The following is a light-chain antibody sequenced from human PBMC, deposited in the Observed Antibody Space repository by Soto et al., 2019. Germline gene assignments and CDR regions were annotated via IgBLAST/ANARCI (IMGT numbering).Light chain of an antibody. V-gene: IGKV3-15*01. Sequence: EIVMTQSPATLSVSPGERATLSCRASQSVSTTLAWYQHKPGQAPRLLIYGASTRAAGVPARFSGSGSGTEFTLTITSLQSEDLAVYYCKRYNTWPPSGTFGQGTKVEIK. CDR1: QSVSTT. J-gene: IGKJ1*01. CDR3: KRYNTWPPSGT. CDR2: GAS.